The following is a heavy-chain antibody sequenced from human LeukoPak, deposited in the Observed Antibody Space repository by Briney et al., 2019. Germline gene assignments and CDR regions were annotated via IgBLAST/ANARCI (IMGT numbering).Heavy chain of an antibody. V-gene: IGHV3-49*03. Sequence: GGSLRLSCTASGFTFGDYAMSWFRQAPEKGLEWVGFIRSKAYGGTTEYAASVKGRFTISRDDSKSIAYLQMNSLKTEDTAVYYRTRGGVYYDILTDFLSQAYYYYMDVWGKGTTVTVSS. CDR1: GFTFGDYA. CDR3: TRGGVYYDILTDFLSQAYYYYMDV. D-gene: IGHD3-9*01. J-gene: IGHJ6*03. CDR2: IRSKAYGGTT.